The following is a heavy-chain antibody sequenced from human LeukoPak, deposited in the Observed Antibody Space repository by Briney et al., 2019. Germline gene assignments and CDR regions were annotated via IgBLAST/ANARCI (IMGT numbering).Heavy chain of an antibody. Sequence: ASVKVSCKASGYTFTSYYMHWVRQAPGQGLEWMGIINPSGGSTSYAQKFQGRVTMTRDTSTSTVYMELSSLRSEDTAVYYCARDSISHGSVTREDYWGQGTLVTVSS. CDR1: GYTFTSYY. D-gene: IGHD3-10*01. J-gene: IGHJ4*02. V-gene: IGHV1-46*01. CDR3: ARDSISHGSVTREDY. CDR2: INPSGGST.